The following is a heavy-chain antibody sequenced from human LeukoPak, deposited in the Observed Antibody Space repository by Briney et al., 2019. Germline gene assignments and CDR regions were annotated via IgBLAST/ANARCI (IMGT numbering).Heavy chain of an antibody. V-gene: IGHV4-59*08. CDR2: IYYSGST. Sequence: SETLSLTCTVSGGSLSNYYWSWIRQPPGKELEWVGYIYYSGSTNYNPSLTGRVTISVDTSKNQFSLNLSSVTAADTAMYYCARPSRTGSGWDAFDIWGQGTMVTVSS. J-gene: IGHJ3*02. CDR3: ARPSRTGSGWDAFDI. CDR1: GGSLSNYY. D-gene: IGHD6-19*01.